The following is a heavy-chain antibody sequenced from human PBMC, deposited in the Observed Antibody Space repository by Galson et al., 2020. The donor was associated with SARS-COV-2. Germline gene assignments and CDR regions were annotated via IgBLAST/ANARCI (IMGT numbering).Heavy chain of an antibody. D-gene: IGHD3-22*01. J-gene: IGHJ4*02. CDR3: ARGGGPSYDSSGYYYDYFDY. CDR2: INHSGST. Sequence: SETLSLTCAVYGGSFSGYYWSWIRQPPGKGLEWIGEINHSGSTNYNPSLKSRVTISVDTSKNQFSLKLSSVTAADTAVYYCARGGGPSYDSSGYYYDYFDYWGQGTLVTVSS. V-gene: IGHV4-34*01. CDR1: GGSFSGYY.